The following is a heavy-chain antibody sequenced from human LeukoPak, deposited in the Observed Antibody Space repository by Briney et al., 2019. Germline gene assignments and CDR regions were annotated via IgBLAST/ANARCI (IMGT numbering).Heavy chain of an antibody. CDR1: GGSISSTSHY. J-gene: IGHJ4*02. V-gene: IGHV4-39*07. CDR2: IYYTGKS. D-gene: IGHD3-22*01. Sequence: SETLSLTCNVSGGSISSTSHYWVWIRQPPGKGLEWIGSIYYTGKSYYNPSLKSRVTISVDTSKNQFSLKLSSVTAADTAVYYCARDYYDSSGYSANYFDYWGQGTLVTVSS. CDR3: ARDYYDSSGYSANYFDY.